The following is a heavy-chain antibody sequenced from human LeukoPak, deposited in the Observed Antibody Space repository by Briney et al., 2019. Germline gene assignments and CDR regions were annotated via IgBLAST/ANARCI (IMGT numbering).Heavy chain of an antibody. CDR1: GLTVSSNY. CDR3: AKDLMIVVVITHGFAMDY. V-gene: IGHV3-53*01. Sequence: SGGSLRLSCEASGLTVSSNYMTWVRQAPGKGLEWVSIIYSGGSTYYADSVKGRFTISRDNSKNTLYLQMNSLRAEDTAVYYCAKDLMIVVVITHGFAMDYWGQGTLVTVSS. CDR2: IYSGGST. J-gene: IGHJ4*02. D-gene: IGHD3-22*01.